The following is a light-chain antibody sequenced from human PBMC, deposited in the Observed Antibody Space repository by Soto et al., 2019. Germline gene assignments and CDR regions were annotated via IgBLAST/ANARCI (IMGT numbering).Light chain of an antibody. CDR3: AAWDDSLNGVV. V-gene: IGLV1-36*01. CDR1: SSNIGNNA. CDR2: YDD. Sequence: SVLTQPPSVSEAPRQRVTLSCSGSSSNIGNNAVNWYQQLPGKAPKLLIYYDDLLPSGVSDRFSGSKSGTSASLASSGLQSEDEADYYCAAWDDSLNGVVFVGGTKLTVL. J-gene: IGLJ2*01.